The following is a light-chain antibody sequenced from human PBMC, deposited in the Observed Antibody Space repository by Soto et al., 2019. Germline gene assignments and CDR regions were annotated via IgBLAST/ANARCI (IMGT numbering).Light chain of an antibody. CDR3: QAYDYSLTASV. CDR2: GNR. CDR1: SSNLGAGYD. Sequence: QSVLTQPPSVSGAPGQRVTLSCTGNSSNLGAGYDVHWYQQLPGAAPKLVIFGNRNRPSGVPERFSGSKSGTSASLAITGLQAEDDADYYCQAYDYSLTASVLGGGTKLTVL. J-gene: IGLJ3*02. V-gene: IGLV1-40*01.